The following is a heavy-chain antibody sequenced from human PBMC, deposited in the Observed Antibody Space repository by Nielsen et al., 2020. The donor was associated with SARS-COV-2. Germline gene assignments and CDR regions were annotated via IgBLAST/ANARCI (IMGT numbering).Heavy chain of an antibody. Sequence: SLKISCAASGFTFNAYAMHWVRQAPGKGLEWVSGISWNSGSIGYADSVKGRFTISRDNAKNSLYLQMNSLRAKDTALYYCAKVGRDTEDYYYGNDIWGQGAAVTVSS. CDR1: GFTFNAYA. D-gene: IGHD5-24*01. V-gene: IGHV3-9*01. CDR3: AKVGRDTEDYYYGNDI. CDR2: ISWNSGSI. J-gene: IGHJ6*02.